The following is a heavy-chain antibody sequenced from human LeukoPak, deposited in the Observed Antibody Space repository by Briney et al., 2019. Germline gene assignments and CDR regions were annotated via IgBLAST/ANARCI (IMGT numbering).Heavy chain of an antibody. Sequence: PGRSLRLSCAASGFTFSSYAMHWVRQAPGKGLEWVAVISYDGSNKYYADSVKGRFTISRDDSKNTLYLQMNSQRAEDTAVYYCARDGGYYGSGSYYNPSYWGQGTLVTVSS. CDR3: ARDGGYYGSGSYYNPSY. J-gene: IGHJ4*02. CDR2: ISYDGSNK. V-gene: IGHV3-30-3*01. CDR1: GFTFSSYA. D-gene: IGHD3-10*01.